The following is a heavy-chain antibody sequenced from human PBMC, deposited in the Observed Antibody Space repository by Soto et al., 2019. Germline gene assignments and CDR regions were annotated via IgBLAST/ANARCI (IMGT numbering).Heavy chain of an antibody. V-gene: IGHV1-24*01. CDR1: GYTLTGLS. CDR3: AAAVYWSPSPPDYSANGRTHYIDF. D-gene: IGHD3-9*01. J-gene: IGHJ4*02. CDR2: FDPGDGET. Sequence: ASVKVSCKVSGYTLTGLSMHWVRQAPGQGLEWMGGFDPGDGETIYAQKFQGRVTMTEDTSTDTAYMELSSLRSEDAAVYYCAAAVYWSPSPPDYSANGRTHYIDFWGQGTLVTVSS.